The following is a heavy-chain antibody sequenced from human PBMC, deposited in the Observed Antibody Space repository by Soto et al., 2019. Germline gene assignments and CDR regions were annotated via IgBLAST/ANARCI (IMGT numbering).Heavy chain of an antibody. J-gene: IGHJ5*02. CDR3: ASAVSSSWTHWFDP. CDR1: GYTFTSYA. D-gene: IGHD6-13*01. V-gene: IGHV1-3*01. CDR2: INAGNGNT. Sequence: QVPLVQSGAEVKKPGASVKVSCKASGYTFTSYAMHWVRQAPGQRLEWMGWINAGNGNTKYSQKFQGRVTITRDTSASTAYMELSSLRSEATAVYYCASAVSSSWTHWFDPWGQGTLVTVSS.